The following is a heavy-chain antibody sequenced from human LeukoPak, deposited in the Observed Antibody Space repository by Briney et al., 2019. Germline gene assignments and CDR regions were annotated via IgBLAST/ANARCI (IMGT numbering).Heavy chain of an antibody. CDR3: ARSVLEWYYFDY. CDR2: IYYSGST. Sequence: PSETLSLTCTVSGGSISSSSYYWGWIRQPPGKGLEWIGSIYYSGSTYYNPSLKSRVTISVDTSKNQFSLKLSSVTAADTAVYYCARSVLEWYYFDYWGQGTLVTVSS. J-gene: IGHJ4*02. CDR1: GGSISSSSYY. D-gene: IGHD3-3*01. V-gene: IGHV4-39*01.